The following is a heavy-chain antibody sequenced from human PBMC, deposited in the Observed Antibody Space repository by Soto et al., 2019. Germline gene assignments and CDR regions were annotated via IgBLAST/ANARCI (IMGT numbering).Heavy chain of an antibody. V-gene: IGHV3-7*03. Sequence: EVQLVDSGGDLVQPGGSLRLSCAASGFTFSTYWMSWVRQAPGKGLEWVANIDPDGSQKYYVDSVKGRFTISRDNAKNSLSLQMNSPRAEDTAVYYCARDMGPSGAYGYWGQGTRVTVSS. J-gene: IGHJ4*02. D-gene: IGHD1-26*01. CDR2: IDPDGSQK. CDR3: ARDMGPSGAYGY. CDR1: GFTFSTYW.